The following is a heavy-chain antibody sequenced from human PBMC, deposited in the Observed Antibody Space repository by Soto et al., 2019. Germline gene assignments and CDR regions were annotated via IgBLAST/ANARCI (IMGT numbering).Heavy chain of an antibody. D-gene: IGHD2-15*01. Sequence: ASVKVSCKASGYTFTSYAMHWVRQAPGQRLEWMGWINAGNGNTKYSQKFQGRVTITRDTSASTAYMELSSLRSEDTAVYYCAREVEDCSGGSCYSSWFDPWGQGTLVTVS. CDR2: INAGNGNT. CDR3: AREVEDCSGGSCYSSWFDP. J-gene: IGHJ5*02. CDR1: GYTFTSYA. V-gene: IGHV1-3*01.